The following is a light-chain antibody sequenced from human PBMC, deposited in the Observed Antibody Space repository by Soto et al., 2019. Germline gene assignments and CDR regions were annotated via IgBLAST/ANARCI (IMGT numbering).Light chain of an antibody. Sequence: QSVLTQPASVSGSPGQSITISCTGTSSDVGAYNYVSWYQHHPGKAPRLMISEVTNRPSGGSNRFSGSKSGNSASLTISGLQPDDEADYYCSSYTGSSTLYVFGTGTKVTVL. CDR1: SSDVGAYNY. V-gene: IGLV2-14*01. CDR3: SSYTGSSTLYV. J-gene: IGLJ1*01. CDR2: EVT.